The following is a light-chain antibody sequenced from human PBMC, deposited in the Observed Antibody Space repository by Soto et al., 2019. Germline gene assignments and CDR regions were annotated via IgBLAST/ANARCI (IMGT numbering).Light chain of an antibody. CDR3: QQYNSYWT. J-gene: IGKJ1*01. Sequence: DIQMTQSPSTLSASVGDRVTITCRASQSISSWLAWYQQKPGKAPKLLIYKASSLESGVPSRFSGSGSGTESTLTISSLQPDDVATYYCQQYNSYWTFGQGTKLEIK. CDR1: QSISSW. V-gene: IGKV1-5*03. CDR2: KAS.